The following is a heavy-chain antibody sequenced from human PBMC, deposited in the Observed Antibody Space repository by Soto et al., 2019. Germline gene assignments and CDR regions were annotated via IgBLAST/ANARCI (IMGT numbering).Heavy chain of an antibody. J-gene: IGHJ6*02. V-gene: IGHV3-43*01. Sequence: GWSLRLSCVASGFTFDDYTMHWVRQAPGKGLEWVSLISWDGGSTYYADSVKGRFTISRDNSKNSLYLQMNSLRTEDTALYYCAKDIYDFWSGSGMDVWGQGTTVTVSS. D-gene: IGHD3-3*01. CDR2: ISWDGGST. CDR3: AKDIYDFWSGSGMDV. CDR1: GFTFDDYT.